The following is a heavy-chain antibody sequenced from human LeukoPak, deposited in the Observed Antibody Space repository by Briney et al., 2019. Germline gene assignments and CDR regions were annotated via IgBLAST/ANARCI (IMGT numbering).Heavy chain of an antibody. V-gene: IGHV1-69*13. CDR2: IIPIFGTA. CDR1: GGTFSSYA. J-gene: IGHJ6*02. CDR3: ASSTGDIRYYYYYGMDV. D-gene: IGHD7-27*01. Sequence: SVKVSFTASGGTFSSYAISWVRQAPGQGLEWMGGIIPIFGTANYAQKFQGRVTITADESTSTAHMELSSLRSEDTAVYYCASSTGDIRYYYYYGMDVWGQGTTVTVSS.